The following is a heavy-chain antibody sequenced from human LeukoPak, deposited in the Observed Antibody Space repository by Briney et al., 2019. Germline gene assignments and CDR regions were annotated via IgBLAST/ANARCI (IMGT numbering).Heavy chain of an antibody. J-gene: IGHJ4*02. D-gene: IGHD6-19*01. CDR3: ARAYSSAWYSPGY. Sequence: PGGSLRLSCAASGFTFSSYEMNWVRQAPGKGLEWVGRGRNKANSYTTDYAASVKGRFTISRDDSKNSLYLQMNSLKTEDTAVYYCARAYSSAWYSPGYWGQGTLVTVSS. CDR1: GFTFSSYE. V-gene: IGHV3-72*01. CDR2: GRNKANSYTT.